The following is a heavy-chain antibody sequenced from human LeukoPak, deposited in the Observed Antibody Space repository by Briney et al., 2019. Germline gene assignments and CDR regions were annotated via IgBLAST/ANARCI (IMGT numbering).Heavy chain of an antibody. D-gene: IGHD6-13*01. Sequence: ASVKVSCKASGYTFTSYGISWVRQAPGQGLEWMGWISAYNGNTNYAQKLQGRVTMTTDTSTSTAYMELRGLRSDDTAVHYCARAYEQQLVRFPPGYWGQGTLVTVSS. CDR3: ARAYEQQLVRFPPGY. CDR1: GYTFTSYG. V-gene: IGHV1-18*01. CDR2: ISAYNGNT. J-gene: IGHJ4*02.